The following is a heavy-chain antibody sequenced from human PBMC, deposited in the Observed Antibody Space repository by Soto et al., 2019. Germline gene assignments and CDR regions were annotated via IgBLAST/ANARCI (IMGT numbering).Heavy chain of an antibody. V-gene: IGHV3-23*01. Sequence: EVQLLESGGGLVQLGGSLRLSCAASGFTFSSYAMSWVRQAPGKGLEWVSSISGGGGSTHYADSVKGRFTISRDNSKNTLYLQMNSLGEEDTAVYYCAKGVSSGGDYFDYWGQGTLVTVSS. CDR1: GFTFSSYA. CDR3: AKGVSSGGDYFDY. J-gene: IGHJ4*02. D-gene: IGHD3-10*02. CDR2: ISGGGGST.